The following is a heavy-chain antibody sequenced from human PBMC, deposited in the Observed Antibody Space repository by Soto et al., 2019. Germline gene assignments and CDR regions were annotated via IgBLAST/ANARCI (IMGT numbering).Heavy chain of an antibody. Sequence: PGGSLRLSCAASGFTFSSYAMHWVRQAPGKGLEWVAVISYDGSNKYYADSVKGRFTISRDNSKNTLYLQMNSLRAEDTAVYYCARDGWFGELQVYYFDYWGQGTLVTVSS. CDR3: ARDGWFGELQVYYFDY. CDR1: GFTFSSYA. CDR2: ISYDGSNK. J-gene: IGHJ4*02. D-gene: IGHD3-10*01. V-gene: IGHV3-30-3*01.